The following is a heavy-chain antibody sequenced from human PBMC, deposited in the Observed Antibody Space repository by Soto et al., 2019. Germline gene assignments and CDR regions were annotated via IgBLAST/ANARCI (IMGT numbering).Heavy chain of an antibody. D-gene: IGHD1-26*01. CDR2: TYYRSKWST. V-gene: IGHV6-1*01. J-gene: IGHJ5*01. Sequence: SQTLSLTCAISGDSVSSKSAAWNWIRQSPLRGLEWLGRTYYRSKWSTDYAVSVKSRITINPDTSKNQFSLQLNSVTPEDTAVYYCTRALSGSYDSWGQGTLVTVSS. CDR3: TRALSGSYDS. CDR1: GDSVSSKSAA.